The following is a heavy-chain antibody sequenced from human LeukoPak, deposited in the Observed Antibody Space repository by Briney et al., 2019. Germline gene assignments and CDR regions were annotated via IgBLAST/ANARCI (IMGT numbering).Heavy chain of an antibody. Sequence: ASVKVSCKASGYIFTDYYMHWVRQAPGQELGWMGRINPNSGGTNYAQKFQGRVTMTRDTSISTAYTELSSLRSDDTAVYYCARDCGLGEFRFDPWGQGTLVTVSS. CDR3: ARDCGLGEFRFDP. D-gene: IGHD3-16*01. V-gene: IGHV1/OR15-1*02. J-gene: IGHJ5*02. CDR1: GYIFTDYY. CDR2: INPNSGGT.